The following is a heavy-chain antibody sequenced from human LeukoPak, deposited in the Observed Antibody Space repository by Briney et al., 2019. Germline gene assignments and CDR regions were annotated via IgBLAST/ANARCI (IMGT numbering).Heavy chain of an antibody. V-gene: IGHV3-66*01. J-gene: IGHJ4*02. CDR2: IYSGGSA. CDR3: AREGSDSSGYPYYFDC. CDR1: GFTVSSNC. Sequence: GGSLRLSCAASGFTVSSNCMSWVRQAPGKGLEWISVIYSGGSAYYADSVKGRFTISRDNSKNTLYLQMNSLRAEDTAVYYCAREGSDSSGYPYYFDCWGQGTLVTVSS. D-gene: IGHD3-22*01.